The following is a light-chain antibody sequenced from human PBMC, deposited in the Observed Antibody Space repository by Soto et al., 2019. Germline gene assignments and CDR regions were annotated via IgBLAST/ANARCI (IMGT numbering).Light chain of an antibody. J-gene: IGKJ5*01. CDR3: QQFHSFPIT. CDR2: DAS. Sequence: DIQMTQSPSTLSASAGYRVTITCRASQSINRWLAWYQQKPGKAPKLLINDASSLESGVPSRFSGSGSGTEFTLTISSLQPDDFATYYCQQFHSFPITFGQGTRLDVK. CDR1: QSINRW. V-gene: IGKV1-5*01.